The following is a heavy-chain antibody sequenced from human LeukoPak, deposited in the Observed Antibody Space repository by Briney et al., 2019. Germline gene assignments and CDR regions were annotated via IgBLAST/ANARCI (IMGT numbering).Heavy chain of an antibody. CDR3: ARGSSDFWSGYYLDY. V-gene: IGHV4-59*01. D-gene: IGHD3-3*01. J-gene: IGHJ4*02. Sequence: PSETLSLTCTVSGGSISSYYWSWIRQPPGKGLEWIGYVYYSGSTNYNPSLKSRVTISVDTSKNQFSLKLSSVTAADTAVYYCARGSSDFWSGYYLDYCGQRTLVTVSS. CDR1: GGSISSYY. CDR2: VYYSGST.